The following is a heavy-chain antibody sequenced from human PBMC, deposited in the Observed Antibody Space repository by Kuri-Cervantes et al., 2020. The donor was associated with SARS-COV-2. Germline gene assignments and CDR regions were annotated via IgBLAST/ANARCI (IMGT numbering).Heavy chain of an antibody. CDR1: GITFSSYA. J-gene: IGHJ4*02. Sequence: GESLKISCAASGITFSSYAMHWVRQAPGKGLEWVAVISYDGSNKYYADSVKGRFTISRDNSKNTLYLQMNSLRAEDTAVYYCARGDYYDSSGYYLHYFDYWGQGTLVTVSS. D-gene: IGHD3-22*01. CDR3: ARGDYYDSSGYYLHYFDY. CDR2: ISYDGSNK. V-gene: IGHV3-30-3*01.